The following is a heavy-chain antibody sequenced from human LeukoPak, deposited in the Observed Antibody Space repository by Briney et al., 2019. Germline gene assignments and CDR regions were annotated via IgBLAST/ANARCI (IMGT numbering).Heavy chain of an antibody. Sequence: ASVKVSCKASGGTFSSYAISWVRQAPGQGLEWMGGIIPIFGTANYAQKFQGRVTITTDESTSTAYMELSSLRSEDTAVYCCARVGSSSPYYYMDVWGKGTTVTVSS. J-gene: IGHJ6*03. CDR3: ARVGSSSPYYYMDV. CDR2: IIPIFGTA. CDR1: GGTFSSYA. D-gene: IGHD6-6*01. V-gene: IGHV1-69*05.